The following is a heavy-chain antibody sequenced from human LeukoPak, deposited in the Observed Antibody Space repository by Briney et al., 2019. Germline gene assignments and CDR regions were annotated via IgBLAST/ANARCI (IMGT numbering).Heavy chain of an antibody. J-gene: IGHJ4*02. CDR2: IYYTGST. Sequence: SETLSLTCAVYGGSFSDYYWSWIRQPPGKGLEWIGYIYYTGSTNYNPSLKSRVTMFVDISKNQFSLRLSSVTAADTAVYYCARHRAYSSSSPFDYWGQGTLVTVSS. CDR1: GGSFSDYY. V-gene: IGHV4-59*08. D-gene: IGHD6-6*01. CDR3: ARHRAYSSSSPFDY.